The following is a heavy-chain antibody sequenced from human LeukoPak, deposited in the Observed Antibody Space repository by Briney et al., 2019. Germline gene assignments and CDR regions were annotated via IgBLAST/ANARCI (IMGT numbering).Heavy chain of an antibody. J-gene: IGHJ3*02. CDR3: AKEYNVLRYFDWLSENDDAFDI. V-gene: IGHV3-53*05. Sequence: GGSLRLSCAASGFTVSSNYMNWVRQAPGKGLEWVSVIYSGGSTNYADSVKGRFTISRDNSKSTLYLQMNSLRAEDTAVYYCAKEYNVLRYFDWLSENDDAFDIWGQGTMVTVSS. CDR1: GFTVSSNY. CDR2: IYSGGST. D-gene: IGHD3-9*01.